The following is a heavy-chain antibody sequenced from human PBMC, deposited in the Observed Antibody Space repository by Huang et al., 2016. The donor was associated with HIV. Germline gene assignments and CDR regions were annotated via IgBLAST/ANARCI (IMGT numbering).Heavy chain of an antibody. CDR2: TKQDGSEK. J-gene: IGHJ4*02. CDR1: GFTFSSYW. V-gene: IGHV3-7*04. D-gene: IGHD3-10*01. CDR3: ARRLRYYYGSGRTSGYFDY. Sequence: EVQLVESGGGLVQPGGSLRLSCTASGFTFSSYWMSWVRQATGNGLEWLSNTKQDGSEKYYVDSVKGRFSSSRDNAKNSLYLQMNSLRAEDTAVYYCARRLRYYYGSGRTSGYFDYWGQGTLVTVSS.